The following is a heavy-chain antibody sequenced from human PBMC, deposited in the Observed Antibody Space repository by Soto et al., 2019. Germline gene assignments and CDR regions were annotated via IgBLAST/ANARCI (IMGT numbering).Heavy chain of an antibody. V-gene: IGHV1-69*13. CDR2: IIPIFGTA. CDR3: ARGDIVVVPDAQPLSNGMDV. J-gene: IGHJ6*02. CDR1: GGTFSSYA. D-gene: IGHD2-2*01. Sequence: GASVKVSCKASGGTFSSYAISWVRQAPGQGLEWMGGIIPIFGTANYAQKFQGRVTITADESTSTAYMELSSLRSEDTAVYYCARGDIVVVPDAQPLSNGMDVWGQGTTVTVSS.